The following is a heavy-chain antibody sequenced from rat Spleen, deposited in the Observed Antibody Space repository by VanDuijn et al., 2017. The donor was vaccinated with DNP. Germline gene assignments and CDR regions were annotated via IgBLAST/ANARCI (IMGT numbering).Heavy chain of an antibody. Sequence: EVQLVESGGDLVQPGRSLKLSCVASGFTFNNYWMTWFRQVPGKGLEWVASITSRGGTTYYPDSVKGRFSISRDSAKNTLYLQMNSLRSEDTATYYCARHVLPLRVWDYWGQGVMVTVSS. CDR3: ARHVLPLRVWDY. CDR1: GFTFNNYW. CDR2: ITSRGGTT. V-gene: IGHV5-31*01. D-gene: IGHD1-4*01. J-gene: IGHJ2*01.